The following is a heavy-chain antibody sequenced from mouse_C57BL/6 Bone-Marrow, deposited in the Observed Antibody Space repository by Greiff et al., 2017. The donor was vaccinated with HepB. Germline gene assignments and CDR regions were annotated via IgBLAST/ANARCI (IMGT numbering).Heavy chain of an antibody. CDR1: GYTFTSYW. CDR2: IYPGSGST. J-gene: IGHJ1*03. D-gene: IGHD1-1*01. V-gene: IGHV1-55*01. Sequence: VQLQQSGAELVKPGASVKMSCKASGYTFTSYWITWVKQRPGQGLEWIGDIYPGSGSTNYNEKFKSKATLTVDTSSSTAYMQLSSLTSEDSAVYYCAKGEYYGSWYFDVWGTGTTVTVSS. CDR3: AKGEYYGSWYFDV.